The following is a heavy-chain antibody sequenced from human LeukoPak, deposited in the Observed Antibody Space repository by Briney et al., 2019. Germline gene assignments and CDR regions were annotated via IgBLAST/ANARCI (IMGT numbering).Heavy chain of an antibody. CDR1: GYSFTKYW. J-gene: IGHJ4*02. Sequence: GESLKISCKASGYSFTKYWIGWVRQMPGKGLEWMGIIYPGDSDTRYSPSFEGQVTISADKSISTAYLQWSSLKASDSAMFYCAKMSRDGYTLDYWGQGTLVTVSS. D-gene: IGHD5-24*01. V-gene: IGHV5-51*01. CDR2: IYPGDSDT. CDR3: AKMSRDGYTLDY.